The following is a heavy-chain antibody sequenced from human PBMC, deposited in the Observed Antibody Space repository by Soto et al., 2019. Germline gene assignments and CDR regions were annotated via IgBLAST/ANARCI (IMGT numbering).Heavy chain of an antibody. CDR1: GDSLSSNSAA. Sequence: QTLSLTCAISGDSLSSNSAAWNWIRQSPSRGLEWLGRTYYGSKWYNDYALSVRSRITVTPDTSKNQFSLQLNSVTHEDTAVYYCARGRASNRGDWLDHWGQGTPVTVDS. J-gene: IGHJ5*02. CDR3: ARGRASNRGDWLDH. V-gene: IGHV6-1*01. CDR2: TYYGSKWYN. D-gene: IGHD2-21*01.